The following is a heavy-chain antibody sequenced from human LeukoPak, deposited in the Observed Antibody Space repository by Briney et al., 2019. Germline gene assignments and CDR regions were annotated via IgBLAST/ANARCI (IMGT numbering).Heavy chain of an antibody. Sequence: KSSETLPLTCAVYGGSFSNYYWSWIRQPPGKGLEWIGEINDSGRINYNPSLLSRVTVSVDPSKNQFSLSLTSVTASDTAVYYCARRWNYGRNYYIDVWGKGATVSVSS. V-gene: IGHV4-34*01. J-gene: IGHJ6*03. CDR2: INDSGRI. CDR3: ARRWNYGRNYYIDV. D-gene: IGHD1-7*01. CDR1: GGSFSNYY.